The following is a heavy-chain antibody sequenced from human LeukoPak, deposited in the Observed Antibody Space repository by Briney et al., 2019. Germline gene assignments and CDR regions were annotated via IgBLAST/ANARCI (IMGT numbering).Heavy chain of an antibody. CDR2: ISSSDSTI. CDR1: GFTFSSYE. J-gene: IGHJ1*01. CDR3: ARGGKIAVVGTRSPQYFHH. V-gene: IGHV3-48*03. D-gene: IGHD6-19*01. Sequence: GGSLRLSCAASGFTFSSYEMNWVRQAPGKGLEWVSYISSSDSTIYYADSVKGRFTISRDNAKNSLYLQMNSLRAEDTAVYYCARGGKIAVVGTRSPQYFHHWGQGTLVTVSS.